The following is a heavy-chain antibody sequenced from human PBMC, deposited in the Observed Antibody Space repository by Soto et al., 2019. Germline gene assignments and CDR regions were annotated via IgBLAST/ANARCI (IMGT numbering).Heavy chain of an antibody. CDR2: ISSSGSTI. Sequence: GGSLRLSCAASGFTFSSYEMNWVRRAPGKGLEWVSYISSSGSTIYYADSVKGRFTISRDNAKNSLYLQMNSLRAEDTAVYYCARARTTGTWLPSMGHGFDYWGQGTLVTVSS. V-gene: IGHV3-48*03. J-gene: IGHJ4*02. D-gene: IGHD1-1*01. CDR1: GFTFSSYE. CDR3: ARARTTGTWLPSMGHGFDY.